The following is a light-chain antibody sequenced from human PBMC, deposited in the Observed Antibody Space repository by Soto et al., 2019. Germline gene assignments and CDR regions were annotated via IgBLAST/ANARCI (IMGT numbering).Light chain of an antibody. CDR3: QQYGSS. CDR1: QSVSSSY. CDR2: GAS. J-gene: IGKJ1*01. V-gene: IGKV3-20*01. Sequence: EMVFTQSPGTLSLAPVERATLSLRASQSVSSSYLAWYQQKPGQAPRLLIYGASSRATGIPDRFSGSGSGTDFTLTISRLEPEDFAVYYCQQYGSSFGQGTKVDIK.